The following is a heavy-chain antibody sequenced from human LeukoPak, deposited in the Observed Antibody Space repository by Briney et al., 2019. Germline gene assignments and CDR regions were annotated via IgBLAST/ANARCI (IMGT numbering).Heavy chain of an antibody. CDR1: GDSISSFY. J-gene: IGHJ5*02. V-gene: IGHV4-59*01. Sequence: KPSETLSLPCSISGDSISSFYWGWIRQPPGKGLEWIGYIYYSGSTDYTPSLKSRVTRSVDTSKNQFSLKLTSVTAADTAVYYCARIPVNCSGGSCYPNWFDPWGQGTLVTVSS. CDR2: IYYSGST. CDR3: ARIPVNCSGGSCYPNWFDP. D-gene: IGHD2-15*01.